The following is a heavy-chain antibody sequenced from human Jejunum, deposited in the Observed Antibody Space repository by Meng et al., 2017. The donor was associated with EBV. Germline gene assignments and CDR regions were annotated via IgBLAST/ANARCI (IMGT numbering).Heavy chain of an antibody. D-gene: IGHD1-1*01. CDR2: ISYRSMWYN. CDR1: ADSVFSNSAV. CDR3: TRESTTGCVDY. J-gene: IGHJ4*02. Sequence: HPQVPGRGMVKTSQTPALPCSISADSVFSNSAVWNLIRHSPPRRLEWLGRISYRSMWYNHYEPSVESRITINEDTSTTQFSLQLNSVTPADTAVYSCTRESTTGCVDYWGQGTLVTVSS. V-gene: IGHV6-1*01.